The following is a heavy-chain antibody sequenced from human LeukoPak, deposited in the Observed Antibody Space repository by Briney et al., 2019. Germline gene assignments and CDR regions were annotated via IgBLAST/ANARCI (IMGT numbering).Heavy chain of an antibody. D-gene: IGHD6-13*01. CDR3: AKGRGHTSSWYPGWFDP. Sequence: VGSLRLSCAASGFTFSSYAMSWVRQAPGKGLEWVSAISGSGGSTYYADSVKGRFTISRDNSKNTLYLQMNSLRAEDTAVYYCAKGRGHTSSWYPGWFDPWGQGTLVTVSS. J-gene: IGHJ5*02. CDR2: ISGSGGST. CDR1: GFTFSSYA. V-gene: IGHV3-23*01.